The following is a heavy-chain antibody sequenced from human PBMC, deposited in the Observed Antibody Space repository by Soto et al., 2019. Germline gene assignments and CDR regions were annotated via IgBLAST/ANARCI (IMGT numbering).Heavy chain of an antibody. CDR2: ISGSGGST. CDR3: ARSPDCSSTSCYAGLNY. Sequence: GGSLSLSCETSGITFCSYALSWIRQAPGKVLEWVSAISGSGGSTYYADSVKGRFTISRDNSKNTLYLQMNSLRAEDTAVYYCARSPDCSSTSCYAGLNYWGQGTLVTVSS. V-gene: IGHV3-23*01. CDR1: GITFCSYA. D-gene: IGHD2-2*01. J-gene: IGHJ4*02.